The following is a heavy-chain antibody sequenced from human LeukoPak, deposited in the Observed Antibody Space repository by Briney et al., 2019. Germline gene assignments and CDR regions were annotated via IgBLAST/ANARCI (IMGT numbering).Heavy chain of an antibody. J-gene: IGHJ4*02. CDR2: IKQDGSEK. V-gene: IGHV3-7*01. Sequence: GGSLRLSCAASGFTFSNYSTSWVRQAPGKGLEWVANIKQDGSEKYYVDSVKGRFTISRDNAKNSLYLQMTSLRAEDTAVYYCAKNKWNYDYWGQGTLVTVSS. CDR1: GFTFSNYS. D-gene: IGHD1-7*01. CDR3: AKNKWNYDY.